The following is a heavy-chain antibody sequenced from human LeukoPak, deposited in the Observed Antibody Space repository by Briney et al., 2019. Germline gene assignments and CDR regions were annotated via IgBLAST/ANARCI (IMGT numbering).Heavy chain of an antibody. V-gene: IGHV3-23*01. CDR1: GFAFSNYA. D-gene: IGHD6-6*01. CDR3: AKEDSSSSRYYFEY. J-gene: IGHJ4*02. Sequence: GGSLRLSCAASGFAFSNYAMSWVRQAPGMGLDWVSSISAGGGGTYYADSVKGRFTISRDNAKNTLYLQMNSLRAEGTAIYYCAKEDSSSSRYYFEYWGQGALVTVSS. CDR2: ISAGGGGT.